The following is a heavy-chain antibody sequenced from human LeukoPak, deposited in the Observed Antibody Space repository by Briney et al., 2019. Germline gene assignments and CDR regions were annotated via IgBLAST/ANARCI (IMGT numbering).Heavy chain of an antibody. J-gene: IGHJ4*02. CDR3: ARVLGMVTAFDH. D-gene: IGHD2-21*02. V-gene: IGHV4-38-2*01. CDR2: VYHSGTT. CDR1: GYSITSGYY. Sequence: SETLSLTCAVSGYSITSGYYWGWIRQPPGKGLEWIRSVYHSGTTYQNPSPKSRVTISRDTSKNQFSLKLSSVTATDTAVYYCARVLGMVTAFDHWGQGTPITVSS.